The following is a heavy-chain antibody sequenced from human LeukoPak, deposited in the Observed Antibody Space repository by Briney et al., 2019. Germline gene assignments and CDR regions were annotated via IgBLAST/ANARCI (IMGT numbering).Heavy chain of an antibody. CDR2: IYYSGST. CDR3: ARDSSSWSLGRYFDY. D-gene: IGHD6-13*01. V-gene: IGHV4-59*01. J-gene: IGHJ4*02. Sequence: PSETLSLTCTVSGGSIRSYYWSWIRQPPGKGLEWIGYIYYSGSTNYNPSHKSRVTISVDTSKNQFSLKLSSVTAADTAVYYCARDSSSWSLGRYFDYWGQGTLVTVSS. CDR1: GGSIRSYY.